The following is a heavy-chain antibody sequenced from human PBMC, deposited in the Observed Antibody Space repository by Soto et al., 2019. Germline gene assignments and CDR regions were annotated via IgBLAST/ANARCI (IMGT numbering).Heavy chain of an antibody. D-gene: IGHD2-2*01. J-gene: IGHJ4*02. CDR3: AMNRPWDIVVVPAANYDY. CDR1: GGSISSSSYY. V-gene: IGHV4-39*01. CDR2: IYYSGST. Sequence: QLQLQESGPGLVKPSETLSLTCTVSGGSISSSSYYWGWMRQPPGKGLEWIGSIYYSGSTYYNPSLKSRVTISVDTSKNQFSLKLSSVTAADTAVYYCAMNRPWDIVVVPAANYDYWGQGTLVTVSS.